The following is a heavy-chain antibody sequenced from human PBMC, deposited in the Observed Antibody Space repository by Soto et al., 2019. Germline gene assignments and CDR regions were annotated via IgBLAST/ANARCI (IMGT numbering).Heavy chain of an antibody. CDR3: ARHNGPLYVGYYYDMDV. D-gene: IGHD3-16*01. Sequence: QLQLQESGPELVKPSETLSLTCTVSGGSISSSSYYWGWIRQPPGKGLERLGSSYYSGYTYYNPSLKSRFTISVDASKNQFSLKLSSVTAAETAVYYCARHNGPLYVGYYYDMDVWGQGTTVTVSS. CDR1: GGSISSSSYY. J-gene: IGHJ6*02. CDR2: SYYSGYT. V-gene: IGHV4-39*01.